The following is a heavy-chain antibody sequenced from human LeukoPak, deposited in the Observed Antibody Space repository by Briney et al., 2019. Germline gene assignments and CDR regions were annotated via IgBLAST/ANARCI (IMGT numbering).Heavy chain of an antibody. Sequence: GGSLRLSCAASGFTFSSYAMSWVRQAPGKGLEWVSAISGSGGSTYYADSVKGRFTISRDSSKNTLYLQMNSLRAEDTAVYYCAKAPTSIVGATSYWGQGTLVTVSS. CDR3: AKAPTSIVGATSY. CDR2: ISGSGGST. V-gene: IGHV3-23*01. D-gene: IGHD1-26*01. J-gene: IGHJ4*02. CDR1: GFTFSSYA.